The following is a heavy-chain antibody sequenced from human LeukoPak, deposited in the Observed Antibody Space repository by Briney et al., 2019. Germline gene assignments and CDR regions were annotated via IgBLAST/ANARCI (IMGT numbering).Heavy chain of an antibody. CDR3: ARDRRGYCSGGSCYLFDY. D-gene: IGHD2-15*01. Sequence: PSETLSLTCTVSGGSISSYYWSWIRQTAGKGLEWIGRIYTSGSTNYNPSLKSQVTISVDTTKNQFSLKLSSVTAADTAVYYCARDRRGYCSGGSCYLFDYWGQGTLVTVSS. CDR2: IYTSGST. CDR1: GGSISSYY. J-gene: IGHJ4*02. V-gene: IGHV4-4*07.